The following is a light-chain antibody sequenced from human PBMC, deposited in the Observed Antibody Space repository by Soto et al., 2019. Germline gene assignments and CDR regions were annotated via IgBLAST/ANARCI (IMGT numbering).Light chain of an antibody. V-gene: IGLV1-40*01. CDR2: DTN. CDR1: GSNIGTGYN. J-gene: IGLJ2*01. Sequence: QLVLAQPPSMSGAPGQRVTFSCTGSGSNIGTGYNVHWYQHLPGSAPKLLLYDTNSRPSGVPDRFSGSRSGTSASLAITGLQAEDEAVYYCQSYDNRLSGVIFGGGTKLTVL. CDR3: QSYDNRLSGVI.